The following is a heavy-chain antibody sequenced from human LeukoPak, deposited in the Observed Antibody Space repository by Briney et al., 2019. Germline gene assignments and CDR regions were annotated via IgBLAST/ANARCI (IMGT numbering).Heavy chain of an antibody. CDR2: ISSSSSYI. J-gene: IGHJ3*02. D-gene: IGHD2-15*01. V-gene: IGHV3-21*01. Sequence: GGPLRLSYAASGFTFSSYSMNWVRQAPGKGLEWVSSISSSSSYIYYADSVKGRFTISRDNAKNSLYLQMNSLRAEDTAVYYCARDWVVVAATGAFDIWGQGTMVTVSS. CDR1: GFTFSSYS. CDR3: ARDWVVVAATGAFDI.